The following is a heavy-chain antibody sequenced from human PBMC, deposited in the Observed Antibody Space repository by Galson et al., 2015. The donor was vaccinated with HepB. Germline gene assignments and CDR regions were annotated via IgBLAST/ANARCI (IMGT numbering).Heavy chain of an antibody. CDR3: ARSGFCNHTTCATGGVGWAGYWCFDL. Sequence: SLRLSCAASGLTFTSSTMNWVRQAPGRGLEWLAHISSNGATVYYADSVKGRVTISRDNGKNSVFLQMNSLRDDDSALYFCARSGFCNHTTCATGGVGWAGYWCFDLWGRGTPVTVSS. CDR1: GLTFTSST. J-gene: IGHJ2*01. V-gene: IGHV3-48*02. CDR2: ISSNGATV. D-gene: IGHD2-2*03.